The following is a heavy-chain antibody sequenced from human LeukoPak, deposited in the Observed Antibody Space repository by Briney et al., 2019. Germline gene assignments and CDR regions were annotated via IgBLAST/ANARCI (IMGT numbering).Heavy chain of an antibody. CDR1: GGSFSGYY. CDR3: ARDSSSWYPKIYDY. V-gene: IGHV4-34*01. Sequence: SETLSLTCAVYGGSFSGYYWSWIRQPPGKGLEWIGEINHSGSTNYNPSLKSRVTISVDKSKNQFSLKLSSVTAADTAVYYCARDSSSWYPKIYDYWGQGTLVTVSS. CDR2: INHSGST. J-gene: IGHJ4*02. D-gene: IGHD6-13*01.